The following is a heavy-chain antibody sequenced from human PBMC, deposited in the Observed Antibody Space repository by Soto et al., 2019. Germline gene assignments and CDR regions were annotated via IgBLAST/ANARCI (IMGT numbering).Heavy chain of an antibody. Sequence: ASVKVSCKASGCTFSSYTISWVRQAPGQGLEWMGRIIPILGIANYAQKFQGRVTITADKSTSTAYMELSSLRSEDTAVCYCARYQYGSLPSDPWGQGTLVTLSS. CDR2: IIPILGIA. V-gene: IGHV1-69*02. D-gene: IGHD3-10*01. J-gene: IGHJ5*02. CDR1: GCTFSSYT. CDR3: ARYQYGSLPSDP.